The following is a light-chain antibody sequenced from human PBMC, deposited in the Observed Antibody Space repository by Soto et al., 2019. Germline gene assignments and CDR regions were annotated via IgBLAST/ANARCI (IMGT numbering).Light chain of an antibody. CDR2: DVS. V-gene: IGLV2-14*01. J-gene: IGLJ2*01. CDR3: SSYTSSSTRL. Sequence: QSALTQPASVSGSPGQSITISCTGTSSDVGGYSYVSWYQQHPGKAPKLMIYDVSNLPSGVSNRFSGSKSGNTASLTISGLEAEDEADYYCSSYTSSSTRLFGGGTKVTVL. CDR1: SSDVGGYSY.